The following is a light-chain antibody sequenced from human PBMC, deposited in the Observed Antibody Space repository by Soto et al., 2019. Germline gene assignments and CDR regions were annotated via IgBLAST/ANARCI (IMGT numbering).Light chain of an antibody. Sequence: DIQMTQSPSTLSASVGDRVTITFRASQTISSWLAWYQQKPGKAPKLLIYKASTLKSGVPSRFSGSGSGTEFTLTISSLQPDDFATYYCQHYNSYSEAFGQGTKGGY. CDR2: KAS. CDR1: QTISSW. J-gene: IGKJ1*01. CDR3: QHYNSYSEA. V-gene: IGKV1-5*03.